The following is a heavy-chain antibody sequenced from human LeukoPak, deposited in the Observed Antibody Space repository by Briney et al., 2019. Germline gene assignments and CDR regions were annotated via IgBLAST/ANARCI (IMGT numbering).Heavy chain of an antibody. CDR3: AKSVGASAAPGYH. CDR2: IRYDGSNK. J-gene: IGHJ5*02. CDR1: GFTFTSYG. V-gene: IGHV3-30*02. Sequence: GGSLRLSCAASGFTFTSYGMHWVRQAPGKGLEWVAFIRYDGSNKYYADSVKGRFTISRDNSKNTLYLQMNSLRAEDTAVYYCAKSVGASAAPGYHWGQGTLVTVSS. D-gene: IGHD6-13*01.